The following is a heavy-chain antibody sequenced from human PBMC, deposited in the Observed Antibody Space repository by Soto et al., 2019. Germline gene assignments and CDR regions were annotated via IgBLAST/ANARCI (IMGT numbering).Heavy chain of an antibody. D-gene: IGHD1-26*01. Sequence: EVKLLESGGGLVQPGGSLRLSCAASGFIFSSYAMAWVRQAPAKGLEWVSSISKSGNTYYTDSVKGRFTISRDISKATLFLQMNSLRVEATPVFYFAKSSGPTGSLYFAIWDRGNLVTVSS. J-gene: IGHJ2*01. CDR1: GFIFSSYA. V-gene: IGHV3-23*01. CDR3: AKSSGPTGSLYFAI. CDR2: ISKSGNT.